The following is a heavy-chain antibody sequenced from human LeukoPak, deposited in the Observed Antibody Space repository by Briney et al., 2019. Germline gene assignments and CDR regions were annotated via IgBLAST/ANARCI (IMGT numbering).Heavy chain of an antibody. CDR2: ISYDGSNK. CDR3: ARDNGGFDY. D-gene: IGHD3-16*01. CDR1: GFTFSSYA. Sequence: TGRSLRLSCAASGFTFSSYAMHWVRQAPGKGLEWVAVISYDGSNKYYADSVKGRFTISRGNSKNTLYLQMNSLRAEDTAVYYCARDNGGFDYWGQGTLVTVSS. V-gene: IGHV3-30*04. J-gene: IGHJ4*02.